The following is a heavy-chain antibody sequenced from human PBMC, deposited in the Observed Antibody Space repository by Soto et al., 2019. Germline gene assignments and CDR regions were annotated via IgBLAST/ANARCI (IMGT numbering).Heavy chain of an antibody. D-gene: IGHD3-22*01. CDR1: GGSISSGDYY. J-gene: IGHJ3*02. V-gene: IGHV4-30-4*01. CDR2: IYYSGST. CDR3: DRGLDYYDSSAYPIGI. Sequence: SETLSLTCTVSGGSISSGDYYWSWIRQPPGKGLDWIGYIYYSGSTYYNPSLKSRVTISVDASKNQFSLKLSSVTAADTAVYYCDRGLDYYDSSAYPIGIWGQWPMVTVS.